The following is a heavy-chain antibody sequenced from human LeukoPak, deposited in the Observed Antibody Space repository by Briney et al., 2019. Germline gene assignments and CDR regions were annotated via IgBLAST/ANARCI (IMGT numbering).Heavy chain of an antibody. D-gene: IGHD2-2*01. J-gene: IGHJ6*02. CDR2: INPNSGGT. V-gene: IGHV1-2*02. Sequence: ASVKVSCKASGYTFTGYYMHWVRQAPGQGLEWMGWINPNSGGTNYAQKFQGRVTMTRDTSISTAYMELSRLRSDDTAVYYCANNIVVVPGSRYYGMDVWGQGTTVTVSS. CDR3: ANNIVVVPGSRYYGMDV. CDR1: GYTFTGYY.